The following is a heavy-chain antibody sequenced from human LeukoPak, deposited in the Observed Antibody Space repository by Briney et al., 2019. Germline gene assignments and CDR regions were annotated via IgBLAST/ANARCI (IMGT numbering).Heavy chain of an antibody. J-gene: IGHJ5*02. CDR3: ARTLYSSSSGGWFDP. D-gene: IGHD6-6*01. Sequence: ASVKVSCKASGYTFTSYGISWVRRAPGQGLEWMGWISAYNGNTNYAQKLQGRVTMTTDTSTSTAYMELRSLRSDDTAVYYCARTLYSSSSGGWFDPWGQGTLVTVSS. V-gene: IGHV1-18*01. CDR1: GYTFTSYG. CDR2: ISAYNGNT.